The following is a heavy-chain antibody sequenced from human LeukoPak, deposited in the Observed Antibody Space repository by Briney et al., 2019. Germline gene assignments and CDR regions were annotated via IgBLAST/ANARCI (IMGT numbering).Heavy chain of an antibody. CDR3: VKGLYSYNASGRPH. V-gene: IGHV3-64D*09. J-gene: IGHJ4*02. D-gene: IGHD2-21*01. CDR1: GFSFSAYT. Sequence: PGGSLRLSCPARGFSFSAYTMHWVPQAPGKGLEYVSAISTSGSSTYYADSVKGRFTISRDNSKNTLYLQTSSLRPEDTAVYYCVKGLYSYNASGRPHWGQGTLVTVSS. CDR2: ISTSGSST.